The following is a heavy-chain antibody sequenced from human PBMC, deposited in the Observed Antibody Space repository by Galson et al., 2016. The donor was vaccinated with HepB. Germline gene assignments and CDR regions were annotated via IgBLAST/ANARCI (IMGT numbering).Heavy chain of an antibody. J-gene: IGHJ5*02. V-gene: IGHV3-48*02. CDR3: ASPFAPERGRYVL. CDR2: MCSSVTSV. Sequence: SLRLSCAASGFTLSTYSMNWFRQAPGKGLEWVSXMCSSVTSVYYTDSVKGRLTISRDNAKNSLYLQMNSLRDEDTAVYYCASPFAPERGRYVLWGQGTLVTVSS. D-gene: IGHD3-16*01. CDR1: GFTLSTYS.